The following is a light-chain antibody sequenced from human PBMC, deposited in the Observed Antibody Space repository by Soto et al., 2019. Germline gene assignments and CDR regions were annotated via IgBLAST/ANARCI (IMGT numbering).Light chain of an antibody. J-gene: IGKJ4*01. Sequence: IVVTQSPATLSVSPGETVTLSCRVSQSVSSSLAWYQQKPGQAPRLLISGAYNRATGIPARFSGSGSGTEFTLTISGLQSEDFAVYYCQQYYNWPQLTFGGGTKVDIK. CDR1: QSVSSS. CDR2: GAY. V-gene: IGKV3-15*01. CDR3: QQYYNWPQLT.